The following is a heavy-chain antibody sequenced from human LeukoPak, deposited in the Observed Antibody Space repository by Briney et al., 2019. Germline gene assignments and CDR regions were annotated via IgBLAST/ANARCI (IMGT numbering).Heavy chain of an antibody. J-gene: IGHJ5*02. CDR3: ARGGPVKSIYDPHWFDP. V-gene: IGHV3-74*01. CDR2: INSDGSRI. D-gene: IGHD5/OR15-5a*01. Sequence: GGSLRLSCAASGFTFSSYWLHWVRQAPGKGLAWVSRINSDGSRINYADSVKGRFTSSRDNAKNTLYLQMNSLRVEDTAVYFCARGGPVKSIYDPHWFDPWGQGTLVTVSS. CDR1: GFTFSSYW.